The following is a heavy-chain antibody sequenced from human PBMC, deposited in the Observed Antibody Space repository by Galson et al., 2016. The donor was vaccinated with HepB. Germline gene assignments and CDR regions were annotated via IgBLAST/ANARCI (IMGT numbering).Heavy chain of an antibody. Sequence: ETLSLTCAISGGSISGSNWWSWVRQPPGKGLEWIGEIYHSGRNSYNPSLKTRVTIFLDESKNQFSLNLTSVTSADTAVYFCARDNDCSGGGCYSNWFDPWGQGTLVIVSS. J-gene: IGHJ5*02. CDR2: IYHSGRN. V-gene: IGHV4-4*01. CDR1: GGSISGSNW. CDR3: ARDNDCSGGGCYSNWFDP. D-gene: IGHD2-15*01.